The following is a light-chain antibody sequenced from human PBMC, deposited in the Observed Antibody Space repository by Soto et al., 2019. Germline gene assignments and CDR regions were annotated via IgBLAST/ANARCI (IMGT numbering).Light chain of an antibody. CDR1: SRDVGIYNY. J-gene: IGLJ3*02. CDR2: DVT. V-gene: IGLV2-11*01. CDR3: CSCAGNYTLL. Sequence: QSALTQPRSVSGSPGQSVTVSCTGTSRDVGIYNYVSWYQQRPGTAPKVMIYDVTKRPSGVPDRFSGSKSANTASLTISGLQAEDEADYYCCSCAGNYTLLFGGGTKLTVL.